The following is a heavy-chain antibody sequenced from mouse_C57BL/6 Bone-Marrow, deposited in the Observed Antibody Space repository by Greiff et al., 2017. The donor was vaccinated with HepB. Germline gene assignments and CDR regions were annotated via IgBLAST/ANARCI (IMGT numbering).Heavy chain of an antibody. CDR3: AREGLRRGGWYFDV. Sequence: VKLVESGPGLVQPSQSLSITCTVSGFSLTSYGVHWVRQSPGKGLEWLGVIWSGGSTDYNAAFISRLSISKDNSKSQVFFKMNSLQADDTAIYYCAREGLRRGGWYFDVWGTGTTVTVSS. CDR1: GFSLTSYG. D-gene: IGHD2-4*01. CDR2: IWSGGST. J-gene: IGHJ1*03. V-gene: IGHV2-2*01.